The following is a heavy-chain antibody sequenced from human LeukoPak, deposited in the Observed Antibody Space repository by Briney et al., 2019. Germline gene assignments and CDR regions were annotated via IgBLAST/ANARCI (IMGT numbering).Heavy chain of an antibody. V-gene: IGHV4-4*07. D-gene: IGHD1-26*01. CDR1: DGSISSYY. CDR3: AGYSGSYSLDY. CDR2: IYTSGST. Sequence: SETLSLTCTGSDGSISSYYWNWIRQPAGKGLEWIGRIYTSGSTNYNPSLKGRATMSVDTSKNQFSLKLSSVTAADTAVYYCAGYSGSYSLDYWGQGTLVTVSS. J-gene: IGHJ4*02.